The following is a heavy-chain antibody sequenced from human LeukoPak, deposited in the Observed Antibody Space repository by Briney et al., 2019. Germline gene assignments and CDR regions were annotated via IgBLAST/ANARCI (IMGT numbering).Heavy chain of an antibody. J-gene: IGHJ4*02. CDR1: GGSISSYH. CDR2: IFYSGST. V-gene: IGHV4-59*01. D-gene: IGHD6-19*01. Sequence: SETLSLTCTVSGGSISSYHWSWIRQPPGKGLDWIGYIFYSGSTNYNPSLKNRVTISGDTSKNQFSLELSSVTTADTAVYYCARGAVAGQDFDYWGQGTLVTVSS. CDR3: ARGAVAGQDFDY.